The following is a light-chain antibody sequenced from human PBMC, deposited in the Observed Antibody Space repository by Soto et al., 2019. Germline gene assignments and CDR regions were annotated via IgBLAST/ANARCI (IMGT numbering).Light chain of an antibody. CDR1: XSVSRSD. J-gene: IGKJ1*01. V-gene: IGKV3-20*01. CDR3: QQFSSTPSWT. CDR2: GAS. Sequence: EIVLTQSPGTLSLSPGERATLSCXXXXSVSRSDLAWYQQKPGQAPRLLIYGASSRATGIPDRFSGSGSGTDFTLTISRMEPEDFAVYYCQQFSSTPSWTFGQGTKVDIK.